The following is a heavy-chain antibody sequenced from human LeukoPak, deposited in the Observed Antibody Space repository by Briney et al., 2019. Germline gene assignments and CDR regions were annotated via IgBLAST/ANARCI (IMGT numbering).Heavy chain of an antibody. CDR1: VFTLIDYC. J-gene: IGHJ4*02. CDR2: INRDGRSA. V-gene: IGHV3-74*01. Sequence: GVSLTLSCSASVFTLIDYCMHWVRQSPGEGRVWVSCINRDGRSAGYADFVKGRFTISRDNAKNTLSMQMDNLRVEATAIYYCARGKRGFGDPYSFFDYWGQGGLVTVSS. D-gene: IGHD4-17*01. CDR3: ARGKRGFGDPYSFFDY.